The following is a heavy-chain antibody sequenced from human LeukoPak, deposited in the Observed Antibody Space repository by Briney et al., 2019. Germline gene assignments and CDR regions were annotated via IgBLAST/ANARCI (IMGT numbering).Heavy chain of an antibody. CDR3: ALVVPAADNFDY. CDR2: ISAYNGNT. V-gene: IGHV1-18*01. CDR1: GYTFTSYG. J-gene: IGHJ4*02. D-gene: IGHD2-2*01. Sequence: ASVKVSCKASGYTFTSYGISWVRQAPGQGLEWMGWISAYNGNTNYAQKLQGRVTMTTDTSTSTAYKELRSLRSDDTAVYYCALVVPAADNFDYWGQGTLVTVSS.